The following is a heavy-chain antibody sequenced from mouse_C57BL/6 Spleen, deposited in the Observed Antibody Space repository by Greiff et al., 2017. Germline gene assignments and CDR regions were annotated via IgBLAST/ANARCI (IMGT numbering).Heavy chain of an antibody. CDR1: GYTFTNYW. CDR2: IYPGGGYT. J-gene: IGHJ2*01. V-gene: IGHV1-63*01. CDR3: ARGGSYEYDGFDD. Sequence: QVQLQQSGAELVRPGTSVKMSCTASGYTFTNYWIGWAKQRPGHGLEWIGDIYPGGGYTNYNEKFKGKATLTADKSSSTAYMQFSSLTSEDSAIYYCARGGSYEYDGFDDWGQGTTLTVSS. D-gene: IGHD2-4*01.